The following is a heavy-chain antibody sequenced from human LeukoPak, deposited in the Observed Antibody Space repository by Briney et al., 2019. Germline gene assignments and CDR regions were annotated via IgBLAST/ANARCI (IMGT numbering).Heavy chain of an antibody. V-gene: IGHV4-38-2*01. Sequence: SETLSLTCAVSGYSISSGYYWAWIRQPPGTGLEWIGPIYHSDSTYYSPSLKSRVIISVDTSKNQFSLRLSSVTAADTSVYYCARVVSALYVDMWGQGTMVTVSS. CDR3: ARVVSALYVDM. D-gene: IGHD3-16*01. J-gene: IGHJ3*02. CDR1: GYSISSGYY. CDR2: IYHSDST.